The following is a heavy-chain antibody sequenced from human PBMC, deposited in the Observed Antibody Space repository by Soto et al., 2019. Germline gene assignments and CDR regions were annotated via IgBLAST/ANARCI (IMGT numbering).Heavy chain of an antibody. CDR1: GGSVSPYY. CDR3: ARRGGYDSYYYYYMDV. V-gene: IGHV4-59*08. Sequence: SETLSLTCTVSGGSVSPYYWSWVRQPPGKGLEWIAHIYYDGTTNYNPSLKSRVTISVDTSKNQFSLKLTSVTAADSAVYYCARRGGYDSYYYYYMDVWGKGTTVTVSS. CDR2: IYYDGTT. D-gene: IGHD5-12*01. J-gene: IGHJ6*03.